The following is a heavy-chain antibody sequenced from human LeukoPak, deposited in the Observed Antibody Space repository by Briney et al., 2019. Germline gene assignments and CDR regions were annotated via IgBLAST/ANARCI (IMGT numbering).Heavy chain of an antibody. J-gene: IGHJ1*01. CDR1: GYTFTSCY. CDR2: INPSGGST. Sequence: GASVKVSCKASGYTFTSCYMHWVRQAPGQGLEWMGIINPSGGSTSYAQKFQGRVTMTRDMSTSTVYMELSSLRSEDTAVYYCARSDCSSTSCYRAGFQHWGQGTLVTVSS. CDR3: ARSDCSSTSCYRAGFQH. D-gene: IGHD2-2*01. V-gene: IGHV1-46*01.